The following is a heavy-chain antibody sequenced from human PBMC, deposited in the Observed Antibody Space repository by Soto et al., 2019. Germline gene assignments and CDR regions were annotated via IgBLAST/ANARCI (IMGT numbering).Heavy chain of an antibody. CDR3: ARGRDHYDRSGYSN. D-gene: IGHD3-22*01. V-gene: IGHV3-30-3*01. Sequence: GGSLRLSCAASGFTFSSYAMHWVRQAPGKGLEWVAVISYDGSNKYYADSVKGRFTISRDNSKNTLYLQMNSLRAEDTAVYYCARGRDHYDRSGYSNWGQGPVVTVSS. CDR1: GFTFSSYA. CDR2: ISYDGSNK. J-gene: IGHJ4*02.